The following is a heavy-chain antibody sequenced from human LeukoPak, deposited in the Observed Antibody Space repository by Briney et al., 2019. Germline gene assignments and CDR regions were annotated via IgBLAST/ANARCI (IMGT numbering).Heavy chain of an antibody. CDR1: GYSINSDYY. D-gene: IGHD1-14*01. V-gene: IGHV4-38-2*01. CDR2: IYHRGNT. Sequence: SETLSLTCAVSGYSINSDYYWGWIRQPPGKGLEWIGTIYHRGNTNYNPSLKSRVTISVDKSKNQFSLKLSSVTAADTAVYYCARAVSLDAFDIWGQGTMVTVSS. J-gene: IGHJ3*02. CDR3: ARAVSLDAFDI.